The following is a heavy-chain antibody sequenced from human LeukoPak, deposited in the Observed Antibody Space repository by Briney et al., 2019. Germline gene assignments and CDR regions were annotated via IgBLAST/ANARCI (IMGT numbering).Heavy chain of an antibody. D-gene: IGHD6-6*01. CDR1: GFTFSSYS. Sequence: GGSLRLSCAASGFTFSSYSMNWVRQAPGKGLEWVSSISSSSSYIYYADSVKGRFTISRDNAKNSLYLQMNSLRAEDTAVYYCASMTYSSSSAAPDLDYWGQGTLVTVSS. J-gene: IGHJ4*02. V-gene: IGHV3-21*01. CDR3: ASMTYSSSSAAPDLDY. CDR2: ISSSSSYI.